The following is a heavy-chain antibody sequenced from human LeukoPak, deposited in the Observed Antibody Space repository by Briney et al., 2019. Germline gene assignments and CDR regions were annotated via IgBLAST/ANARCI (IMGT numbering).Heavy chain of an antibody. J-gene: IGHJ4*02. Sequence: GASVKVSCKASGYTFTSYGISWVRQAPGQGLEWMGWISAYNGNTNYAQKLQGRVTMTEDTSTDTAYMELSSLRSEDTAVYYCATTLPLLRYFDWPIDYWGQGTLVTVSS. CDR3: ATTLPLLRYFDWPIDY. CDR1: GYTFTSYG. V-gene: IGHV1-18*01. CDR2: ISAYNGNT. D-gene: IGHD3-9*01.